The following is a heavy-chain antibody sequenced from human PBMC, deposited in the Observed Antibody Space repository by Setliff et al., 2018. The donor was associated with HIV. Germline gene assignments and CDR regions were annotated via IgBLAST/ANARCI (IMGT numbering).Heavy chain of an antibody. V-gene: IGHV4-4*09. J-gene: IGHJ3*02. D-gene: IGHD2-15*01. Sequence: KTSETLSLTCTVSGGSISTSYWNWIRQPPGKGLEWIAYIYISGTTNYNPPLKGRVTISLDTSRNQFSLKLGSVTAADTAMYYCAREHCSGGSCNGFDIWGQGTMVTVSS. CDR1: GGSISTSY. CDR2: IYISGTT. CDR3: AREHCSGGSCNGFDI.